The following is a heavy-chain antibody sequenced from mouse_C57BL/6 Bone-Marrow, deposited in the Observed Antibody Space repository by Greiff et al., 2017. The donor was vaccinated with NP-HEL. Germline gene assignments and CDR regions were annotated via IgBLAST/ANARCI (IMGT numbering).Heavy chain of an antibody. J-gene: IGHJ1*03. D-gene: IGHD2-1*01. V-gene: IGHV1-12*01. Sequence: QVQLQQSGAELVRPGASVKMSCKASGYTFTSYNMHWVKQTPRQGLDWIGAIYPGNGDTSYTQTFKGKATLTVDKSSSTAYMQLSSLTSEDSAVYFCARDGNWYWYFDVGGTGTTVTVSS. CDR2: IYPGNGDT. CDR1: GYTFTSYN. CDR3: ARDGNWYWYFDV.